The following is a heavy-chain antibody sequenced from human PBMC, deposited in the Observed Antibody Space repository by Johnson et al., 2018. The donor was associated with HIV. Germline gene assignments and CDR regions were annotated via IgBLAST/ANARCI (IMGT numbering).Heavy chain of an antibody. CDR1: GVTISDSY. J-gene: IGHJ3*02. V-gene: IGHV3-23*01. D-gene: IGHD6-19*01. CDR3: AKGITVAGMGDAFDI. CDR2: ITGSGGNT. Sequence: AAGGVTISDSYMSWIRQAPGKGLEWVSSITGSGGNTYDADSVKGRFTISRDNSKNTLYLQMNSLRAEDTALYYCAKGITVAGMGDAFDIWGQGTMVTVSS.